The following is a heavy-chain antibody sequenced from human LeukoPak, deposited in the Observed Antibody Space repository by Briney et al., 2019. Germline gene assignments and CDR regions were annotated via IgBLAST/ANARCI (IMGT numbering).Heavy chain of an antibody. J-gene: IGHJ4*02. CDR1: GFTFSSYA. V-gene: IGHV3-23*01. CDR2: ISGSGGTT. CDR3: AKGSTRWLVIIS. D-gene: IGHD6-19*01. Sequence: GGSLRLSCAASGFTFSSYAMSWVRQAPGKGLEWVSAISGSGGTTYYADSVKGRFAISRDNSKNTLYLQMNSLRAEDTAVYYCAKGSTRWLVIISWGQGTLVTVSS.